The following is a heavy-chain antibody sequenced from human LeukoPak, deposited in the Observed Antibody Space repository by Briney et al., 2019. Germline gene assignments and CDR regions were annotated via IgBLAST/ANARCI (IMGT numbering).Heavy chain of an antibody. D-gene: IGHD3-10*01. CDR3: ARDPLWFGELYGMDV. CDR2: INHSGST. Sequence: SETLSLTCAVYGGPFSGYYWSWIRQPPGKGLEWIGEINHSGSTNYNPSLKSRVTISVDTSKNQFSLKLSSVTAADTAVYYCARDPLWFGELYGMDVWGQGTTVTVSS. V-gene: IGHV4-34*01. CDR1: GGPFSGYY. J-gene: IGHJ6*02.